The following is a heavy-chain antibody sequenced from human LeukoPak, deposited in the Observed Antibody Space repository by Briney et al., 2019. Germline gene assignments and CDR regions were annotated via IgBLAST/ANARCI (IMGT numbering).Heavy chain of an antibody. CDR2: ISGSGGST. D-gene: IGHD6-6*01. V-gene: IGHV3-23*01. J-gene: IGHJ4*02. CDR3: AKDPVGSSSSQRLGY. CDR1: GFTFSSYA. Sequence: PEGSLRLSCAASGFTFSSYAMSWVRQAPGKGLEWVSAISGSGGSTYHADSVKGRFTISRDNSKNTLYLQMNSLRAEDTAVYYCAKDPVGSSSSQRLGYWGQGTLVTVSS.